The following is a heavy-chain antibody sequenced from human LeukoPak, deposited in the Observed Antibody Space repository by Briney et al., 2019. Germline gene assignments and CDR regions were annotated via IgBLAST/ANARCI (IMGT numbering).Heavy chain of an antibody. J-gene: IGHJ4*02. V-gene: IGHV4-39*07. CDR2: IYYSGST. Sequence: GSLRLSCAASGFTVSSNYMSWVRQAPGKGLEWIGSIYYSGSTYYNPSLKSRVTISVDTSKNQFSLKLSSVTAADTAVYYCARGTDFSYWGQGTLVTVSS. CDR3: ARGTDFSY. CDR1: GFTVSSNY. D-gene: IGHD4-11*01.